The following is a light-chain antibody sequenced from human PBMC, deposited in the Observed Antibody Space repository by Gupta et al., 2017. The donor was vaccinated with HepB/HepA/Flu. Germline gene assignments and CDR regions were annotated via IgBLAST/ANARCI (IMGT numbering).Light chain of an antibody. Sequence: DIQMTQSPSTLSASVGDRVTITCRASQSITTWLAWYQQKPGKAPKLLMCKASSLESGVPSRFSGSGSGTEFTLTISSLQPDDFATYYCQHYNNYLFTFGPGTKVDIK. V-gene: IGKV1-5*03. J-gene: IGKJ3*01. CDR2: KAS. CDR1: QSITTW. CDR3: QHYNNYLFT.